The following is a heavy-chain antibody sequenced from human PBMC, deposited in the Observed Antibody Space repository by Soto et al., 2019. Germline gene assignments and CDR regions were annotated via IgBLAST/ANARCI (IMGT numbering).Heavy chain of an antibody. Sequence: GGSLRLSCAASGFTFSTYAMHWVRQAPGKGLEWVALISYDGSNKYYADSMKGRFTISRDNSKDTVYLQMNSLRTEDTAVYYCARRYLVPGAFYAMDVWGQGTTVTVSS. J-gene: IGHJ6*02. CDR2: ISYDGSNK. V-gene: IGHV3-30-3*01. CDR3: ARRYLVPGAFYAMDV. D-gene: IGHD2-2*01. CDR1: GFTFSTYA.